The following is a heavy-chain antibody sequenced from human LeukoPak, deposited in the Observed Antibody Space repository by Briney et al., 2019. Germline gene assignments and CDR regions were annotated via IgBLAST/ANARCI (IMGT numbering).Heavy chain of an antibody. D-gene: IGHD6-19*01. CDR2: IYSGGTT. Sequence: GESLRISCAASGIAVDDNYMSWVRQPPGEGLEWVSVIYSGGTTYYADSVKGRFTISRDNSKNTLYLQMNSLRTEDTAVYYCAKGLDYFDYWGQGTLVTVSS. CDR1: GIAVDDNY. CDR3: AKGLDYFDY. J-gene: IGHJ4*02. V-gene: IGHV3-66*01.